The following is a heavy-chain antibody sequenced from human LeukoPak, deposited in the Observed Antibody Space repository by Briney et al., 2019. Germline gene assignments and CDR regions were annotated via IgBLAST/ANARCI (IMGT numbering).Heavy chain of an antibody. CDR3: AKARGNIVVVPADV. V-gene: IGHV3-23*01. D-gene: IGHD2-2*01. CDR2: ISGSGGST. CDR1: GFTFSSYA. J-gene: IGHJ6*02. Sequence: GGSLRLSCAASGFTFSSYAMSWVRQAPGKGLEWVSAISGSGGSTYYADSVKGRFTVSRDNSKNTLYLQMNSLGAEDTAVYYCAKARGNIVVVPADVWGQGATVTVSS.